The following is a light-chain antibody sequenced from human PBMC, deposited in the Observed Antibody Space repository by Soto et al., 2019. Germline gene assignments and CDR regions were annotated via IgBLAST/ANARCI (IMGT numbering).Light chain of an antibody. CDR2: AAS. CDR3: QQLNDYPLS. J-gene: IGKJ4*01. CDR1: QGVRGN. Sequence: DIQLTQAPSFLSASVGDRIAITCRASQGVRGNLAWYQQKPGKDPKLLISAASSLHTGVPSRFSGSGSGTEFTLTISCLQPEDFATYYCQQLNDYPLSFGGGTKFEIK. V-gene: IGKV1-9*01.